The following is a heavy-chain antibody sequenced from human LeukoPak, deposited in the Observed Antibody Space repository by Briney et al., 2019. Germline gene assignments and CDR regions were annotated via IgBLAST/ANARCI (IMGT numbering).Heavy chain of an antibody. Sequence: GGSLRLSCAASGFTFSSYSMNWVRQAPGRGLEWVAYISGGGAIFYADSVKGRFTISRDNAKKSLYLQMNSLRAEDTAVYYCAREQTNCGGDCWDYWGQGTLVTVSS. J-gene: IGHJ4*02. CDR2: ISGGGAI. CDR3: AREQTNCGGDCWDY. V-gene: IGHV3-48*01. D-gene: IGHD2-21*01. CDR1: GFTFSSYS.